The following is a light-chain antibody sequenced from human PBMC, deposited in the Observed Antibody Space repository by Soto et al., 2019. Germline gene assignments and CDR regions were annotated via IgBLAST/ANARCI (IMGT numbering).Light chain of an antibody. Sequence: ERATLSCRATQSVSSNLAWYQQKPGQAPRLLIYGASTRATGIPARFSGSESGTEFTLTISSLQSEDFAVYFCQQYSYWPRTFGQGTKVDIK. J-gene: IGKJ1*01. CDR2: GAS. CDR3: QQYSYWPRT. CDR1: QSVSSN. V-gene: IGKV3-15*01.